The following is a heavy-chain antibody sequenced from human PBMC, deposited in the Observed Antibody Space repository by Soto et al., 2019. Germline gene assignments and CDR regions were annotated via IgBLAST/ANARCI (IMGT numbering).Heavy chain of an antibody. D-gene: IGHD4-17*01. V-gene: IGHV4-31*03. CDR3: ARDGTEDYGDYVWYFDL. J-gene: IGHJ2*01. CDR2: IYYSGST. Sequence: QVQLQESGPGLVKPSQTLSLTCTVSGGSISSGGYYWSWIRQHPGKGLEWIGYIYYSGSTYYNPSLKSRVTISVDTSKNQFSLKLSSVTAADTAVYYCARDGTEDYGDYVWYFDLWGRGTLVTVSS. CDR1: GGSISSGGYY.